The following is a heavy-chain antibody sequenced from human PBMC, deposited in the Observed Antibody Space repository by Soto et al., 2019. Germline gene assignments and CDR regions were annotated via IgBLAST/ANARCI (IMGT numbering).Heavy chain of an antibody. D-gene: IGHD6-6*01. Sequence: GASVKVSCKASGYTFTSYYMHWVRQAPGQGLEWMGIINPSGGSTSYARKFQGRVTMTRDTSTSTVYMELSSLRSEDTAVYYCARDLSIAAPPGWFDPWGQGTLVTVSS. J-gene: IGHJ5*02. CDR3: ARDLSIAAPPGWFDP. CDR2: INPSGGST. V-gene: IGHV1-46*01. CDR1: GYTFTSYY.